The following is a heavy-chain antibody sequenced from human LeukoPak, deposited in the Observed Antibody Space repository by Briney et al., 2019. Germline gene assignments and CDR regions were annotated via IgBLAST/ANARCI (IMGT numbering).Heavy chain of an antibody. D-gene: IGHD1-1*01. Sequence: ASVKVSCKRSGYTFTGQYMHWVRQAPGQGLEWMGWINPNSGATNYAQKFQGRVTMTRATSITTAYMELSRLISDDAAVYYCARYRARVGTMVDGFEIWGQGTVVTVSS. CDR2: INPNSGAT. CDR1: GYTFTGQY. CDR3: ARYRARVGTMVDGFEI. V-gene: IGHV1-2*02. J-gene: IGHJ3*02.